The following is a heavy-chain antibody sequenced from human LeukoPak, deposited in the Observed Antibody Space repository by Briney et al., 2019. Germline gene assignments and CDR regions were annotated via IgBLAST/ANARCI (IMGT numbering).Heavy chain of an antibody. CDR2: ISSSSSYI. Sequence: NPGGSLRLSCAASGFTFSSYSMNWVRQAPGKGLEWVSSISSSSSYIYYADSVKGRFTISRDNSKNTLYLQMNSLRAEDTAVYYCARADLSSSYFQYYYYGMDVWGQGTTVTVSS. V-gene: IGHV3-21*01. CDR1: GFTFSSYS. D-gene: IGHD6-13*01. CDR3: ARADLSSSYFQYYYYGMDV. J-gene: IGHJ6*02.